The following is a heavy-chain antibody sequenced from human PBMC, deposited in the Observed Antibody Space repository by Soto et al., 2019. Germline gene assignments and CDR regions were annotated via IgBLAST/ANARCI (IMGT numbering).Heavy chain of an antibody. J-gene: IGHJ6*02. CDR2: IIRIFGTP. CDR3: ARQGSNEYYYYGMYV. Sequence: QVQLVQSGAEVKKPGSSVKVSCKASGGTFSSYAINWVRQAPGQGLEWMGGIIRIFGTPDYAQRFQGRVTITADESTSTAYMELISLRSEDTAVYYCARQGSNEYYYYGMYVWGQGTTVTVSS. V-gene: IGHV1-69*12. CDR1: GGTFSSYA. D-gene: IGHD3-10*01.